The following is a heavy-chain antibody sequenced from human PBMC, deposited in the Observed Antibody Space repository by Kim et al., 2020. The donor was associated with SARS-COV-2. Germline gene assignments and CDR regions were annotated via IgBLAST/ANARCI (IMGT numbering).Heavy chain of an antibody. CDR2: MTGTGTST. CDR3: AKLSRITGKRDFDY. CDR1: GFTFSSYV. J-gene: IGHJ4*02. V-gene: IGHV3-23*01. Sequence: GGSLRLSCAASGFTFSSYVMSWVRQAPGKGLEWVSTMTGTGTSTNYADSVKGRFTISRDNSKNTLYLQMNSLRAEDTAIYYCAKLSRITGKRDFDYWGQGPLVTVSS. D-gene: IGHD1-20*01.